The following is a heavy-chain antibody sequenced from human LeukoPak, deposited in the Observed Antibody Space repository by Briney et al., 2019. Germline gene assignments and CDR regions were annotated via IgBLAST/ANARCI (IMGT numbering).Heavy chain of an antibody. D-gene: IGHD6-19*01. CDR1: GESFSGYF. Sequence: ETSETLSLTCAVYGESFSGYFWDWIRQPPGKGLELIGEINDSGSTNYNPSLKSRLTMSVDTSKNQFSLRLNSMTAADTAVYYCARGSRFWLGNFFRQPLFFDYWGPGNLATVSS. CDR3: ARGSRFWLGNFFRQPLFFDY. J-gene: IGHJ4*02. CDR2: INDSGST. V-gene: IGHV4-34*01.